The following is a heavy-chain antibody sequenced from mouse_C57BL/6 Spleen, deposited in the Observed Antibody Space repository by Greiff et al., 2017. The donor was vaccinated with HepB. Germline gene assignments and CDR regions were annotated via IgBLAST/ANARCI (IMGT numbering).Heavy chain of an antibody. CDR3: ARLGPPFDY. CDR1: GYTFTSYT. CDR2: INPSSGYT. D-gene: IGHD4-1*01. J-gene: IGHJ2*01. V-gene: IGHV1-4*01. Sequence: VQLKESGAELARPGASVKMSCKASGYTFTSYTMHWVKQRPGQGLEWIGYINPSSGYTKYNQKFKDKATLTADKSSSTAYMQLSSLTSEDSAVYYCARLGPPFDYWGQGTTLTVSS.